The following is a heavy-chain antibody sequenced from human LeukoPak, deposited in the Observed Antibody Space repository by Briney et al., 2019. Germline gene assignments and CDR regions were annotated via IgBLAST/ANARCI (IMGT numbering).Heavy chain of an antibody. Sequence: SVKVSCKASGGTFSSYAISWVRQAPGQGLEWMGGIIPIFGTANYAQKFQGRVTITADESTSTAYMELSSLRSEDTAVYYCARDPDTNYDTLTGHSSYWGQGTLVTVSS. CDR3: ARDPDTNYDTLTGHSSY. CDR2: IIPIFGTA. D-gene: IGHD3-9*01. CDR1: GGTFSSYA. J-gene: IGHJ4*02. V-gene: IGHV1-69*13.